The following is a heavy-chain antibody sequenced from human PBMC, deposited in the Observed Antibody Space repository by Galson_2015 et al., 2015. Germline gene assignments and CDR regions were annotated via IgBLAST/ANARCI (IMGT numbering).Heavy chain of an antibody. D-gene: IGHD2-21*02. Sequence: SVKVSCKASGYTFSSYAIHWVRQAPGQRPEWMGWINAGKGNTLYSEKFQGRVTITRDTSASTAYMELRSLRSEDTALYYCARTPDADVTCKNEDYFDYWGQGALVTVSS. J-gene: IGHJ4*02. CDR2: INAGKGNT. CDR1: GYTFSSYA. CDR3: ARTPDADVTCKNEDYFDY. V-gene: IGHV1-3*01.